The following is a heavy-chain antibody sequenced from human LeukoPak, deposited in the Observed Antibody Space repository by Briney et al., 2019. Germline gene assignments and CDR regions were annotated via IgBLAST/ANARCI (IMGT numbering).Heavy chain of an antibody. J-gene: IGHJ6*02. CDR2: INHSGST. Sequence: SETLSLTCAVYGGSFSGYYWSWIRQPPGKGLEWIGEINHSGSTNHNPSLKSRVTISVDTSKNQFSLKLSSVTAAHTAVYYCARDKDFWSGYYGYYYYGMDVWGQGTTVTVSS. D-gene: IGHD3-3*01. V-gene: IGHV4-34*01. CDR3: ARDKDFWSGYYGYYYYGMDV. CDR1: GGSFSGYY.